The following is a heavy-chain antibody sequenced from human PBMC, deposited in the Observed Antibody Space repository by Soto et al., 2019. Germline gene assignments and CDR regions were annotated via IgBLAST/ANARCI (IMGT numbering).Heavy chain of an antibody. J-gene: IGHJ5*02. CDR3: ARGGTYSRLIIGDWFDP. Sequence: QVQLQESGPGLVKPSETLSLTCGVSGGYISNNYWSWIRQPPGKGLEWIGYISHSGSTNYNPSLKCRVTISVDTSKKQFSLKLISVTAADTAVYYCARGGTYSRLIIGDWFDPWGQGTLVTVAS. CDR1: GGYISNNY. CDR2: ISHSGST. D-gene: IGHD6-13*01. V-gene: IGHV4-59*01.